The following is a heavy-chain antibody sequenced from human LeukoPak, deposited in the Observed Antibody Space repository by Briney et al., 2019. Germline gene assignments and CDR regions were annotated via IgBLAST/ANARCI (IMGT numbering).Heavy chain of an antibody. D-gene: IGHD1-1*01. CDR1: GGSISSSSYY. CDR3: ARDPGTFRAFDI. CDR2: IYYSGST. J-gene: IGHJ3*02. Sequence: PSETLSLTCTVSGGSISSSSYYWGWIRQPPGKGLEWIGSIYYSGSTYYNPSLKSRVTISVDTSKNQFSLKLSSVTAADTAVYYCARDPGTFRAFDIWGQGTMVTVSS. V-gene: IGHV4-39*07.